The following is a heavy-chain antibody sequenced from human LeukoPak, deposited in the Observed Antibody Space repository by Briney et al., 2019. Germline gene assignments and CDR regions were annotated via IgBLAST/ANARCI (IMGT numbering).Heavy chain of an antibody. J-gene: IGHJ6*02. CDR3: AKSFAVTTHSYYGIDV. Sequence: GGSLRLSCAASGFTFSAYGMHWARQAPGKGLEWVAIISYDGREKYYADSVKGRFTISRNSSVSTVHLQMNSLGLEDTAVYYCAKSFAVTTHSYYGIDVWGQGTTVTVSS. D-gene: IGHD4-17*01. CDR2: ISYDGREK. V-gene: IGHV3-30*18. CDR1: GFTFSAYG.